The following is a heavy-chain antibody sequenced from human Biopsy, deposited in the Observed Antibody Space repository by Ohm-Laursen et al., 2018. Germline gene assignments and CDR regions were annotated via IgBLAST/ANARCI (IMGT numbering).Heavy chain of an antibody. D-gene: IGHD3-22*01. V-gene: IGHV3-9*01. CDR1: GFTFDDYA. CDR3: AREWIDDSSDYYSYYFDY. J-gene: IGHJ4*02. CDR2: ISWHSGSR. Sequence: SLRLSCTASGFTFDDYAMHWVRQAPGKGLEWVSGISWHSGSRGYADSVKGRFTISRDNAKKLLYLQMNSLRAEDTALYYCAREWIDDSSDYYSYYFDYWGQGTLVTVSS.